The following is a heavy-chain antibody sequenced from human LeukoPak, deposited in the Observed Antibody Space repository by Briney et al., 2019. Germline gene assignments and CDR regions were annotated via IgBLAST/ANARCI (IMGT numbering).Heavy chain of an antibody. CDR2: IYPGDSDT. Sequence: GESLKISCKGSGYSFTSYWIGWVRQMPGKGLEWMGIIYPGDSDTRYSPSFQGQVTISADKSISTAYLQWSSLKASDTAMYYCARRLDYYDSSGYYLPTDSDFDYWGQGTPVTVSS. V-gene: IGHV5-51*01. J-gene: IGHJ4*02. CDR1: GYSFTSYW. CDR3: ARRLDYYDSSGYYLPTDSDFDY. D-gene: IGHD3-22*01.